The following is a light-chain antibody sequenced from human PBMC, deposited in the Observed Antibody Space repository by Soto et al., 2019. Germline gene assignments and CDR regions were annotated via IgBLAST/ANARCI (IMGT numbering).Light chain of an antibody. J-gene: IGKJ2*01. CDR3: QQYGSSPPYT. CDR1: QSVSSSY. CDR2: GAC. V-gene: IGKV3-20*01. Sequence: EIGVTQAPATLPLSPGETATLSCRASQSVSSSYLAWYQQKPGQAPRLLIYGACSRPTGIPDRFSGSGAGTDFPLSISRLEPADFAVYSCQQYGSSPPYTFGQGTKLEIK.